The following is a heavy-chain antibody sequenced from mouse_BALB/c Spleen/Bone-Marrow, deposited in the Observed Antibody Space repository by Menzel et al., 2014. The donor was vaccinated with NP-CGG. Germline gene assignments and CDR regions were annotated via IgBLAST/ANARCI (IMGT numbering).Heavy chain of an antibody. CDR3: ARDSFLITRALDY. V-gene: IGHV2-6-7*01. D-gene: IGHD2-4*01. CDR1: GFSLTGYG. J-gene: IGHJ4*01. Sequence: QVQLKDSGPGLVAPSQSLSITCTVSGFSLTGYGVNWVRQPPGKGLEWLGMIWGDGSTDYNSALKSRLSISKDNSKSQVLLKMNSLQTDDTARYYCARDSFLITRALDYWGQGTSVTVSS. CDR2: IWGDGST.